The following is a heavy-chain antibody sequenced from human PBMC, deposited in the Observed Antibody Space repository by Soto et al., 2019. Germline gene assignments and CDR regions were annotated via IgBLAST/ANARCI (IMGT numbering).Heavy chain of an antibody. D-gene: IGHD2-2*01. CDR1: GGYLSSYY. J-gene: IGHJ1*01. CDR3: ARYGGYCSIPSCYFAKSSQH. CDR2: IYYSGST. Sequence: PSETLSLTCTVAGGYLSSYYWSWIRQPPGKGLEWIGYIYYSGSTNYNPSLKSRVTISVDTSKNQFSLKLSSVTAADTAGYYCARYGGYCSIPSCYFAKSSQHWGQGTLVTVSS. V-gene: IGHV4-59*08.